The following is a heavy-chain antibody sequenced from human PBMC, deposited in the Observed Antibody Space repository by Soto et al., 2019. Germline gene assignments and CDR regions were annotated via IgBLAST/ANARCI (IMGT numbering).Heavy chain of an antibody. CDR2: ISYDGHNK. D-gene: IGHD4-17*01. CDR1: GFTFTTFG. V-gene: IGHV3-30*18. J-gene: IGHJ6*02. Sequence: QVQLVESGGGVVQPGGSLRLSCTASGFTFTTFGIHWVRQAPGKGLEWVALISYDGHNKYYSDSVKGRFTISRDNYKNTLSRQMTSLRAEYTAVYYCAKDLPAYGDYNYYYYGMDVWGQGTTVSVSS. CDR3: AKDLPAYGDYNYYYYGMDV.